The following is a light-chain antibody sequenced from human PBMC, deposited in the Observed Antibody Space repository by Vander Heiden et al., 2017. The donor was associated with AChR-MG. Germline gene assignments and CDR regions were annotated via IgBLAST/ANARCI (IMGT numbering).Light chain of an antibody. J-gene: IGKJ5*01. V-gene: IGKV1-39*01. CDR1: KVISNY. Sequence: DIQMTQSPSSLSASVVARVTITCRASKVISNYLDWYQQKPGKAPRLLIYAASSLESGVPSRFSGSGSGTDFTLTISSLQPEDFATYYCQQNDSTPRTFGQGTQLEIK. CDR3: QQNDSTPRT. CDR2: AAS.